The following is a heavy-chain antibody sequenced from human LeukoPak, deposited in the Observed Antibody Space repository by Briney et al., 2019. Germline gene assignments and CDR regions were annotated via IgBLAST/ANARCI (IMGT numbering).Heavy chain of an antibody. CDR3: ARRSSGWNGEYYFDY. CDR2: IGTAGDT. Sequence: PGGSLRLSCAASRFTFSSYDMHWVRQATGKGLEWVSAIGTAGDTYYPGSVKGRFTISRENAKNSLYLQMNSLRAGDTAVYYCARRSSGWNGEYYFDYWGQGTLVTVSS. J-gene: IGHJ4*02. V-gene: IGHV3-13*01. D-gene: IGHD6-19*01. CDR1: RFTFSSYD.